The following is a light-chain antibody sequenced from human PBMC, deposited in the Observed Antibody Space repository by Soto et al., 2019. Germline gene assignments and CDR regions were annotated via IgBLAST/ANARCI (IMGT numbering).Light chain of an antibody. CDR1: QSISSW. J-gene: IGKJ1*01. CDR2: DAS. CDR3: QQYNSYSQTWT. Sequence: DIQMTQSPSTLSASVGDRVTITCRASQSISSWLAWYQQKPGKAPKLLIYDASSLESGVPSRFSGSGSGTEFTLTISSLQPDDVATYYCQQYNSYSQTWTFGQGTKV. V-gene: IGKV1-5*01.